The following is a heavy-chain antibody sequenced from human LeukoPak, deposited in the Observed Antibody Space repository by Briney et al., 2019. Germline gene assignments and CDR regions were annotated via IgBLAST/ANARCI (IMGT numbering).Heavy chain of an antibody. Sequence: GGSLRLSCAASGLTLSSYSMNWVRQAPGKGLEWVSSIGASSSSIYYADSVKGRFTISRDNARNSLYLQMNSLRAEDTAVYYCARIPNSANFPNWFDPWGQGTLVTVSS. CDR1: GLTLSSYS. CDR2: IGASSSSI. J-gene: IGHJ5*02. V-gene: IGHV3-21*01. D-gene: IGHD4/OR15-4a*01. CDR3: ARIPNSANFPNWFDP.